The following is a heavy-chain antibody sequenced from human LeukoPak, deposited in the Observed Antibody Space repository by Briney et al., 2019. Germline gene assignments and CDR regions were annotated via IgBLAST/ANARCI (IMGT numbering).Heavy chain of an antibody. CDR1: GFTFSSYG. Sequence: GGSLRLSCAASGFTFSSYGMHWVRQAPGKGLEWVAVIWYDGSNKYYADSVKGRFAISRDNSKNTLYLQMTSLRTEDTAVYYCARGSREGYCTTGVSWDFDYWGQGTLVTVSS. V-gene: IGHV3-33*01. J-gene: IGHJ4*02. D-gene: IGHD2-8*01. CDR3: ARGSREGYCTTGVSWDFDY. CDR2: IWYDGSNK.